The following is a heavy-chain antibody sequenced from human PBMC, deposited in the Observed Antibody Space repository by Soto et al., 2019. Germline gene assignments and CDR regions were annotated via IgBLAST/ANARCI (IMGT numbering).Heavy chain of an antibody. V-gene: IGHV1-69*13. CDR2: IIPIFGTA. D-gene: IGHD5-12*01. J-gene: IGHJ4*02. CDR1: GGTFSSYA. Sequence: VASVKVSCKASGGTFSSYAISWVRQAPGQGLEWMGGIIPIFGTANYAQKFQGRVTITADESTSTAYMELSSLRSDDSAVYYCARDRYSGYNSQFDYWGQGTLVTVSS. CDR3: ARDRYSGYNSQFDY.